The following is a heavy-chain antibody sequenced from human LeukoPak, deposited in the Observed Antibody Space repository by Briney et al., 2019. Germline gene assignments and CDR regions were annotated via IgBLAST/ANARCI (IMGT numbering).Heavy chain of an antibody. V-gene: IGHV4-4*07. D-gene: IGHD3-22*01. Sequence: SETLSLTCTVSGGSIISYYWSWVRQSAGKGLEWIGRIYPSGSTEYNTSLKSRVTMSVDMSKKQFSLKLTSVTAADTAVYYCARLKFYDSTRYTPGYYMDVWGKGTTVTVSS. CDR2: IYPSGST. CDR3: ARLKFYDSTRYTPGYYMDV. J-gene: IGHJ6*03. CDR1: GGSIISYY.